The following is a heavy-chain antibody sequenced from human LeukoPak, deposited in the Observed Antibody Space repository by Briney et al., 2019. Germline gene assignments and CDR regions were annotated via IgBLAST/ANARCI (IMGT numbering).Heavy chain of an antibody. CDR1: GFTFSSYA. J-gene: IGHJ4*02. D-gene: IGHD1-26*01. V-gene: IGHV3-23*01. Sequence: GGSLRLSCAASGFTFSSYAMSWVRQAPGKGLEWVSAISGSGGSTYYADSVKGRFTISRDNSKNTLYLQMNSLRAEDTAVYYCARASGSQRALDYWGQGTLVTVSS. CDR2: ISGSGGST. CDR3: ARASGSQRALDY.